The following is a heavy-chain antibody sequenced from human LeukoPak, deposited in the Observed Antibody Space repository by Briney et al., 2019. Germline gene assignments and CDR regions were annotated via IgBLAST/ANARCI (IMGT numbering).Heavy chain of an antibody. V-gene: IGHV1-69*13. CDR1: GGTFSSYA. D-gene: IGHD2-21*02. CDR3: ARDRAYCGGDCYSDSAIGPNTDAFDI. J-gene: IGHJ3*02. CDR2: IIPIFGTA. Sequence: ASVKVSCKASGGTFSSYAISWVRQAPEQGLEWMGGIIPIFGTANYAQKFQGRVTITADESTSTAYMELSSLRSEDTAVYYCARDRAYCGGDCYSDSAIGPNTDAFDIWGQGTMVTVSS.